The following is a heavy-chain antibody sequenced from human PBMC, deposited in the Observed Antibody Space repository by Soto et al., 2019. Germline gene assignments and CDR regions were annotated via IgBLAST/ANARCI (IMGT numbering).Heavy chain of an antibody. D-gene: IGHD4-4*01. CDR1: GFTFENYA. V-gene: IGHV3-9*01. Sequence: EVQLVESGGGLVQPGRSLRLSCAASGFTFENYAMHWVRQAPGKGLPWVSGISWHSGNLGYEDSVRGRITITRDNAKNSLDLQMNSLTPEDTGLYYGAKDKVYSNYEDYFDYWGQGTLVTVSS. CDR3: AKDKVYSNYEDYFDY. CDR2: ISWHSGNL. J-gene: IGHJ4*02.